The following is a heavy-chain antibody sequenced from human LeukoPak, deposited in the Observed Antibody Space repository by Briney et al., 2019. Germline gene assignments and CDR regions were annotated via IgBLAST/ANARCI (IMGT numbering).Heavy chain of an antibody. V-gene: IGHV4-34*01. D-gene: IGHD1-26*01. CDR1: GGSFSGYY. CDR2: INHSGST. J-gene: IGHJ6*02. CDR3: ARNGVGKLLENGMDV. Sequence: SETLSLTCAVYGGSFSGYYWSWIRQPPGKGLEWIGEINHSGSTNYNPSLKSRVTISVDTSKNQFSLKLSSVTAADTAVYYCARNGVGKLLENGMDVWGQGTTVTVPS.